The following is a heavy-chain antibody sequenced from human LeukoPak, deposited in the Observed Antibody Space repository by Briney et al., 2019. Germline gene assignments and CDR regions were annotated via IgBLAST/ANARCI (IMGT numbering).Heavy chain of an antibody. CDR2: IYTSGST. Sequence: SETLSLTCSVSGGSTSSYYWSWIRQPAGKGLEWIGRIYTSGSTNYNPSLKSRVTMSVDTSKNQFSLKLSSVTAADTAVYYCASGSNTWGLLPWFYCDCWGQATLVTVSS. CDR1: GGSTSSYY. V-gene: IGHV4-4*07. CDR3: ASGSNTWGLLPWFYCDC. J-gene: IGHJ4*02. D-gene: IGHD6-13*01.